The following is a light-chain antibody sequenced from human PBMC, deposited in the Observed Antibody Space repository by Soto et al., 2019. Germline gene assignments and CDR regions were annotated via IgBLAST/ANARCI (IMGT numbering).Light chain of an antibody. J-gene: IGKJ5*01. V-gene: IGKV1-9*01. Sequence: DIQMTQSPSSLSASVGDRVTITCRASQGISSYLAWYQLKPGKAPKLLIYAASTLQSGVPSRFSGSESGTEFTLTISSLQPEDFATYYCQQLDSYPITFGQGTRLEI. CDR1: QGISSY. CDR3: QQLDSYPIT. CDR2: AAS.